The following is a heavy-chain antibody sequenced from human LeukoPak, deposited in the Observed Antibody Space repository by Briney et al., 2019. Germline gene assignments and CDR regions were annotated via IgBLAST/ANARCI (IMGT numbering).Heavy chain of an antibody. V-gene: IGHV1-69*04. CDR2: IIPILGIA. Sequence: ASVKVSCKASGGTFSSYAISWVRQAPGQGLEWMGRIIPILGIANYAQKFQGRVTITADNSTSTAYMELSSLRSEDTAVYYCARAHDSSGYRLPRFDYWGQGTLVTVSS. D-gene: IGHD3-22*01. J-gene: IGHJ4*02. CDR1: GGTFSSYA. CDR3: ARAHDSSGYRLPRFDY.